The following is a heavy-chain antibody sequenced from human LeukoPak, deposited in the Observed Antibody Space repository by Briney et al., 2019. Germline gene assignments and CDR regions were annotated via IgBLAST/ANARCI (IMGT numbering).Heavy chain of an antibody. J-gene: IGHJ4*02. Sequence: GASVKVSCKASGYTFTGYYMHWVRQAPGQGLEWMGWINPNSGGTNYAQKFQGRVTMTRDTSISTAYMKLSRLRSDDTAVYYCASSDGYDYPYYFDYWGQGTLVTVSS. D-gene: IGHD5-12*01. CDR1: GYTFTGYY. V-gene: IGHV1-2*02. CDR2: INPNSGGT. CDR3: ASSDGYDYPYYFDY.